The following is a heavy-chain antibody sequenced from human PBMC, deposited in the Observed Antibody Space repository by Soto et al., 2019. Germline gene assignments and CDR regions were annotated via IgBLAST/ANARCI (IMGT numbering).Heavy chain of an antibody. J-gene: IGHJ4*02. CDR2: INHSGST. D-gene: IGHD3-16*01. Sequence: SETLSLTCAVYGGSFSGYYWSWIRQPPGKGLEWIGEINHSGSTNYNPSLKSRVTISVDTSKNQFSLKLSSVTAADTAVYYCARGGVSVDYWGQGTLVTVSS. CDR1: GGSFSGYY. V-gene: IGHV4-34*01. CDR3: ARGGVSVDY.